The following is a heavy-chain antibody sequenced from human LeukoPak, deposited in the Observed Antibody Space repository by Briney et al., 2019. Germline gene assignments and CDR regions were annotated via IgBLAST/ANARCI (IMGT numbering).Heavy chain of an antibody. CDR3: ATPLTMVRGARYYYGMDV. D-gene: IGHD3-10*01. CDR2: ISGSGGST. CDR1: GFTFSSYA. V-gene: IGHV3-23*01. Sequence: GVSLRLSCAASGFTFSSYAMSWVRQAPGKGLEWVSAISGSGGSTYYADSVKGRFTISRDNSKNTLYLQMNSLRAEDTAVYYCATPLTMVRGARYYYGMDVWGQGTTVTVSS. J-gene: IGHJ6*02.